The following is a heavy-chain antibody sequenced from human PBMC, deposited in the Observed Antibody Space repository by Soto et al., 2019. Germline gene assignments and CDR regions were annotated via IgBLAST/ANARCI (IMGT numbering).Heavy chain of an antibody. J-gene: IGHJ3*02. CDR1: GFTFSSYA. CDR3: ARAIAGAGDAFDI. V-gene: IGHV3-30-3*01. CDR2: ISYDGSNK. Sequence: GGSLRLSCAASGFTFSSYAMHWVRQAPGKGLEWVAVISYDGSNKYYADSVKGRFTISRDNSKNTLYLQMNSLRAEDTAVYYCARAIAGAGDAFDIWGQGTMVTVSS. D-gene: IGHD6-13*01.